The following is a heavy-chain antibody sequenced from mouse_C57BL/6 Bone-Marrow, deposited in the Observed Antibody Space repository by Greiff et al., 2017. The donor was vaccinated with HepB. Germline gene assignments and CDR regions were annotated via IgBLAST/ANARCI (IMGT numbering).Heavy chain of an antibody. D-gene: IGHD1-1*01. V-gene: IGHV5-6*01. CDR3: ARSYYYGSSTRDFDY. CDR1: GFTFSSYG. J-gene: IGHJ2*01. Sequence: EVKVVESGGDLVKPGGSLKLSCAASGFTFSSYGMSWVRQTPDKRLEWVATISSGGSYTYYPDSVKGRFTISRDNAKNTLYLQMSSLKSEDTAMYYCARSYYYGSSTRDFDYWGQGTTLTVSS. CDR2: ISSGGSYT.